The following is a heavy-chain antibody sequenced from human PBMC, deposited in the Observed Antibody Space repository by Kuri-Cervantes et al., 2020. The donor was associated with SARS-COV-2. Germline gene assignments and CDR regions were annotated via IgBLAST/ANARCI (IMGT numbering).Heavy chain of an antibody. Sequence: GESLKISCAASGFSFSNYGMHWVRQAPGKGLEWVSYISSSGSTIYYADSVKGRFTISRDNSKNTLYLQMNSLRAEDTAVYYCARDGYFDWLFQGDYFDYWGQGTLVTVSS. V-gene: IGHV3-48*01. CDR3: ARDGYFDWLFQGDYFDY. D-gene: IGHD3-9*01. CDR1: GFSFSNYG. J-gene: IGHJ4*02. CDR2: ISSSGSTI.